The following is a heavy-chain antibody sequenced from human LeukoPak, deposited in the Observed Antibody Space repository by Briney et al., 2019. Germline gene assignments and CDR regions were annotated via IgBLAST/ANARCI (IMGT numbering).Heavy chain of an antibody. V-gene: IGHV4-4*07. CDR2: IDTSGRT. Sequence: SETLSLTSTVSGASISSYYWSWVGPPAGVGREGIGHIDTSGRTNYKPSLTSRVTMSVDTSKNQFSLKLTPVTATDTAVYYCARDGVENSSWYPLDSWGPGTLVTVSS. CDR3: ARDGVENSSWYPLDS. CDR1: GASISSYY. D-gene: IGHD6-13*01. J-gene: IGHJ4*02.